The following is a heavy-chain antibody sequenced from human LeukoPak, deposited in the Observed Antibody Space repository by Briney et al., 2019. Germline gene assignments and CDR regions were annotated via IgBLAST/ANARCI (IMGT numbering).Heavy chain of an antibody. CDR2: IYYSGST. Sequence: PSETLSLTCTVSGGSISSYYWSWIRQPPGKGLEWIGYIYYSGSTYYNPSLKSRVTISVDTSKNQFSLKLSSVTAADTAVYYCASSLNWLYFDYWGQGTLVTVSS. D-gene: IGHD1-20*01. CDR1: GGSISSYY. V-gene: IGHV4-59*01. CDR3: ASSLNWLYFDY. J-gene: IGHJ4*02.